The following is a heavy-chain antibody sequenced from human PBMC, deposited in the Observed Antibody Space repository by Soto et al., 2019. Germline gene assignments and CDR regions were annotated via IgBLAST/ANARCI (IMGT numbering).Heavy chain of an antibody. CDR2: ISYDGSNK. CDR1: GFTFSSYG. V-gene: IGHV3-30*18. CDR3: AKDRRTNYYYGMDV. J-gene: IGHJ6*02. Sequence: QVQLVESGGGVVQPGRSLRLSCAASGFTFSSYGMHWVRQAPGKGLEWVAVISYDGSNKYYADSVKGRFTISRDNSKNALYLQMNSLRAEDTAVYYWAKDRRTNYYYGMDVWGQGTTVTVSS.